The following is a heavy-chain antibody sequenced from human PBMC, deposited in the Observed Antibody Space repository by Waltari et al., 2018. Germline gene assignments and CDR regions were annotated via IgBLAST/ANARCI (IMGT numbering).Heavy chain of an antibody. D-gene: IGHD6-19*01. CDR2: IVVGSGNT. CDR3: AADRAVAGFFDY. V-gene: IGHV1-58*01. Sequence: QMQLVQSGPEVKKPGTSVKVSSKASGFTFTSSAVQWVRQARGQRLEWIGWIVVGSGNTNYAQKFQERVTITSDMSTSTAYMELSSLRSEDTAVYYCAADRAVAGFFDYWGQGTLVTVSS. CDR1: GFTFTSSA. J-gene: IGHJ4*02.